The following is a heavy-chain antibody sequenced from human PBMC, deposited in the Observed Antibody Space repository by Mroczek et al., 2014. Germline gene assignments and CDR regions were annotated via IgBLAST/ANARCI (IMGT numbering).Heavy chain of an antibody. J-gene: IGHJ4*02. CDR3: AKDSHHPTIFGVVMGQN. CDR1: GFTFSSYA. Sequence: VQLQESGEAWYSLGGSLRLSCAASGFTFSSYAMSWVRQAPGKGLEWVSAISGSGGSTYYADSVKGRFTISRDNSKNTLYLQMNSLRAEDTAVYYCAKDSHHPTIFGVVMGQNWGQGTLVTVSS. CDR2: ISGSGGST. D-gene: IGHD3-3*01. V-gene: IGHV3-23*01.